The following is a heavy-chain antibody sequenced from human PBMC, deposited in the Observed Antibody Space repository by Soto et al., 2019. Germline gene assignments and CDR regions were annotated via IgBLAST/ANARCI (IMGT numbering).Heavy chain of an antibody. Sequence: GASVKVSCKASGGTFSSYAISWVRQAPGQGLEWMGGIIPIFGTANYAQKFQGRVTITADKSTSTAYMELSSLRSEDTAVYYCGNCIAVAGYYYYYGMDVWGQGTTVTVSS. V-gene: IGHV1-69*06. CDR1: GGTFSSYA. J-gene: IGHJ6*02. CDR3: GNCIAVAGYYYYYGMDV. CDR2: IIPIFGTA. D-gene: IGHD6-19*01.